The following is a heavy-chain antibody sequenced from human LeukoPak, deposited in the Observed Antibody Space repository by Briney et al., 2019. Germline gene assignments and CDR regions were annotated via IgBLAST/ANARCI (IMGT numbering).Heavy chain of an antibody. D-gene: IGHD2-15*01. Sequence: GGSLRLSCAASGFTFSNYNMNWVRQAPGKGLEWVSYISSRGSYTYYADSVKGRFTISRDNAKNSLYLQMNSLRAEDTAVYYCARDFCSGGSCYPDAFDIWGQGTMVTVSS. CDR3: ARDFCSGGSCYPDAFDI. J-gene: IGHJ3*02. CDR2: ISSRGSYT. V-gene: IGHV3-21*06. CDR1: GFTFSNYN.